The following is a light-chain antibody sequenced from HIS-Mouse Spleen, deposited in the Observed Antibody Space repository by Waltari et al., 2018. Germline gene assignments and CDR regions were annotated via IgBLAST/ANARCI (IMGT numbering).Light chain of an antibody. J-gene: IGLJ2*01. CDR3: SSYTSSSTLYVV. CDR1: SSDVGGYNY. Sequence: QSALTQPASVSGSPGQSITISCTGTSSDVGGYNYVSWYQQHPGKAPKLMIYDVSNPASGVSNRFSVSKSGNTASLTISGLQAEDEADYYCSSYTSSSTLYVVFGGGTKLTVL. CDR2: DVS. V-gene: IGLV2-14*03.